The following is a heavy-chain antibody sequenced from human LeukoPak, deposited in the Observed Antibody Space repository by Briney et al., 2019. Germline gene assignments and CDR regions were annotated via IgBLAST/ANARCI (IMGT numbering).Heavy chain of an antibody. CDR3: ARGPFWSGYSSANR. Sequence: SVKVSCKASGYTFTGYYMHWVRQAPGQGLEWMGGIIPIFGTANYAQKFQGRVTITTDESTSTAYMELSSLRSEDTAVYYCARGPFWSGYSSANRWGQGTLVTVSS. CDR1: GYTFTGYY. V-gene: IGHV1-69*05. J-gene: IGHJ4*02. D-gene: IGHD3-3*01. CDR2: IIPIFGTA.